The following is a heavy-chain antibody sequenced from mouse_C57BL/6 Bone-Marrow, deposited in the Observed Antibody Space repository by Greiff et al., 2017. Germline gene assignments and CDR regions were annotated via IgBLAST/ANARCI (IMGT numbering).Heavy chain of an antibody. CDR2: INPNNGGT. V-gene: IGHV1-26*01. D-gene: IGHD4-1*01. CDR3: VPNWDSFDYAMDY. Sequence: EVQLQQSGPELVKPGASVKISCKASGYTFTDYYMNWVKQSHGKSLEWIGDINPNNGGTSYNQKFKGKATLTVDKSSSTAYMELRSLTSEDSAVYYCVPNWDSFDYAMDYWGQGTSVTVSS. J-gene: IGHJ4*01. CDR1: GYTFTDYY.